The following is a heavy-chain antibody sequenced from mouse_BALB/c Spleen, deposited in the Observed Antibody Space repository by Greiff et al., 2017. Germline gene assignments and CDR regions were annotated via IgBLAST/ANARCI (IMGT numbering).Heavy chain of an antibody. CDR2: IWAGGST. J-gene: IGHJ3*01. CDR3: AIYYDYDEAY. V-gene: IGHV2-9*02. D-gene: IGHD2-4*01. CDR1: GFSLTSYG. Sequence: QVQLKQLGPGLVAPSQSLSITCTVSGFSLTSYGVHWVRQPPGKGLEWLGVIWAGGSTNYNSALMSRLSISKDNSKSQVFLKMNSLQTDDTAMYFCAIYYDYDEAYWGQGTLVTVSA.